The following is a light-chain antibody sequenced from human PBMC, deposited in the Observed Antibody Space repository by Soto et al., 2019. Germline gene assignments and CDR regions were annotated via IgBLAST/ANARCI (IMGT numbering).Light chain of an antibody. V-gene: IGKV3-20*01. CDR1: QTVRSND. CDR3: QQYVNSPLT. J-gene: IGKJ4*01. Sequence: EIVLTQSPGTLSLSPGERATLSCRASQTVRSNDLAWYQQKPGQAPRLLIYEASTRATGIPDRFSGSGSGTDCTLTVTGLEPEDFAVYYCQQYVNSPLTFGGGSKVEIK. CDR2: EAS.